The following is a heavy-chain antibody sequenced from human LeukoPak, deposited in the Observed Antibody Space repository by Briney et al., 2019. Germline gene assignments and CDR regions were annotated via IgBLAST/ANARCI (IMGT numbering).Heavy chain of an antibody. CDR3: ARDRSSSWPYYYYYMDV. J-gene: IGHJ6*03. D-gene: IGHD6-13*01. Sequence: GRSLRLSCAASGFTFSSYGMHWVRQAPGRGLEWVAVISYDGSNKYYADSVKGRFTISRDNAKNSLYLQMNSLRAEDTAVYYCARDRSSSWPYYYYYMDVWGKGTTVTVSS. CDR1: GFTFSSYG. CDR2: ISYDGSNK. V-gene: IGHV3-30*03.